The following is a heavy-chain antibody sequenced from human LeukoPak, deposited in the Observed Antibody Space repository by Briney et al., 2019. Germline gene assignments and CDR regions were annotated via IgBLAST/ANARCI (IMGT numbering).Heavy chain of an antibody. D-gene: IGHD6-13*01. J-gene: IGHJ4*02. Sequence: ASVKVSCKASGYTFTDYYMHWVRQAPGQGLEWMGWINSNSAGTNYAQKFQGRVTMTRDTSISTAYMELSSLRSDDTAVYYCATVSSSSWYHFDYWGQGTLVTVSS. CDR1: GYTFTDYY. CDR3: ATVSSSSWYHFDY. V-gene: IGHV1-2*02. CDR2: INSNSAGT.